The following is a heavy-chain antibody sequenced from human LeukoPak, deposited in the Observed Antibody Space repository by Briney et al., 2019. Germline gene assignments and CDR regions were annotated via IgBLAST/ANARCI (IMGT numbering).Heavy chain of an antibody. D-gene: IGHD5-18*01. CDR3: AKDDSGYSYGYAGPGYY. CDR2: IRYDGSNK. Sequence: GGSLRLSCAASGFTFSSYGMHWVRQAPGKGLERVEFIRYDGSNKYYADAVKGRFTISKDNSKNTLYLQMNSLRAEDTAVYYCAKDDSGYSYGYAGPGYYWGQGTLVTVSS. CDR1: GFTFSSYG. V-gene: IGHV3-30*02. J-gene: IGHJ4*02.